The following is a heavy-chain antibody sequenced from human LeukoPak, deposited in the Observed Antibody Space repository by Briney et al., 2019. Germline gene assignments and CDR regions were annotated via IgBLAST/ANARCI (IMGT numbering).Heavy chain of an antibody. CDR2: IYYNGST. D-gene: IGHD6-19*01. Sequence: SETLSLTCTVSGGSISSYYWSWIRQPPGKGLEWIGYIYYNGSTNYNPSLKSRVTISVDTSKNQFSLKLSSVTAADTAVYYCARHLGYSSGWYYFDYWGQGTLVTVSS. V-gene: IGHV4-59*08. CDR3: ARHLGYSSGWYYFDY. CDR1: GGSISSYY. J-gene: IGHJ4*02.